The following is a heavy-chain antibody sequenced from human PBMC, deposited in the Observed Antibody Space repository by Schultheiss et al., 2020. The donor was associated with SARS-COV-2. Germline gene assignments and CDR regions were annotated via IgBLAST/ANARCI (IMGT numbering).Heavy chain of an antibody. J-gene: IGHJ5*02. V-gene: IGHV4-39*01. CDR2: INHSGST. D-gene: IGHD6-13*01. CDR3: ARHGQQLVRVFDP. CDR1: GGSISSSIYY. Sequence: GSLRLSCTVSGGSISSSIYYWGWIRQPPGKGLEWIGEINHSGSTNYNQSLKSRVTISVDTSKNQFSLKLSSVTAADTAVYYCARHGQQLVRVFDPWGQGTLITVAS.